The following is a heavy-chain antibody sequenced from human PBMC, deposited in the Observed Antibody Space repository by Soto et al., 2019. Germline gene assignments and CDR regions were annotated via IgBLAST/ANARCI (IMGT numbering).Heavy chain of an antibody. Sequence: GASVKVSCKASGGTFSSYAISWVRRAPGQGLEWMGGIIPIFGTANYAQKFQGRVTITADESTSTAYMELSSLRSEDTAVYYCARPGSGIAAADNYYYYGMDVWGQGTTVTVSS. D-gene: IGHD6-13*01. V-gene: IGHV1-69*13. CDR3: ARPGSGIAAADNYYYYGMDV. CDR2: IIPIFGTA. CDR1: GGTFSSYA. J-gene: IGHJ6*02.